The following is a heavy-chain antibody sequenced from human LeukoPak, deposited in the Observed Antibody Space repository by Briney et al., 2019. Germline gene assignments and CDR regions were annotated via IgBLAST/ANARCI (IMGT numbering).Heavy chain of an antibody. V-gene: IGHV3-7*02. Sequence: GGSLRLSCAASGFTFSSYWMRWVRQAPGKGLEWMSNIKQGGSETYYLDSVQGRFTISRDNAKNSLYLQMNSLRAEDTAVYYCVRYYCSGVTCYSGYWGQGTVVTVSS. D-gene: IGHD2-15*01. CDR2: IKQGGSET. CDR3: VRYYCSGVTCYSGY. J-gene: IGHJ4*02. CDR1: GFTFSSYW.